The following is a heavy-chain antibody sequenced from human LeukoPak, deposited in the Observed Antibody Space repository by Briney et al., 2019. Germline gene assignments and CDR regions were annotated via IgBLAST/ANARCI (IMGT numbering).Heavy chain of an antibody. J-gene: IGHJ4*02. CDR2: ISSRSGYI. CDR1: GFTFSSYS. CDR3: ARAPGWNSGSSGYSDY. V-gene: IGHV3-21*01. D-gene: IGHD3-22*01. Sequence: GGSLRLSCAASGFTFSSYSMNWVRQAPGKGLEWVSCISSRSGYIYYADSVKGRFTISRDNAKNSLYLQMNSLRAEDTAVYYCARAPGWNSGSSGYSDYWGQGTLVTVSS.